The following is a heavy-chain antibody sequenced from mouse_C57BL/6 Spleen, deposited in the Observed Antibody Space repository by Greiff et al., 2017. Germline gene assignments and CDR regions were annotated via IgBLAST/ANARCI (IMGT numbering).Heavy chain of an antibody. V-gene: IGHV5-17*01. J-gene: IGHJ1*03. D-gene: IGHD1-1*01. CDR3: ASAYYYGSSLYWYFDV. CDR1: GFTFSDYG. CDR2: ISRGSSTI. Sequence: EVMLVESGGGLVKPGGSLKLSCAASGFTFSDYGMHWVRQAPEKGLEWVAYISRGSSTIYYADTVKGRFTISRDNATNTLFLQMTTRRTEDRAMYYCASAYYYGSSLYWYFDVWGTGTTVTVAS.